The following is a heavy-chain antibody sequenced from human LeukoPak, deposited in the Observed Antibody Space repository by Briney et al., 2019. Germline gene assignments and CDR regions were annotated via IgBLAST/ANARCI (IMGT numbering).Heavy chain of an antibody. CDR3: AKATYYYDPTGYDDAFDI. CDR2: ISGSGGSA. J-gene: IGHJ3*02. V-gene: IGHV3-23*01. CDR1: GFTFSSYA. Sequence: GGSLRLSCAASGFTFSSYAMNWVRQAPGKGPEWVSTISGSGGSAYSADSVKGRFTISRDNSQNTLYLQMISLRAEDTAVYYCAKATYYYDPTGYDDAFDIWGQGTMVTVSS. D-gene: IGHD3-22*01.